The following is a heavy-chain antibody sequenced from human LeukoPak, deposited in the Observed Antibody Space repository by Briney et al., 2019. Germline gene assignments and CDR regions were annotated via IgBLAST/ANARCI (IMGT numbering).Heavy chain of an antibody. CDR1: GGSIISCYY. CDR2: IYYSGST. Sequence: SETLFLTFTGPGGSIISCYYWGWIRQPPRNALAWLGIIYYSGSTNYNPSFKSRVTISVDTSKNQFSLKLSSVTAADTAVYYCARVSGAGYDGRGVFDYWGQGTLVTVSS. CDR3: ARVSGAGYDGRGVFDY. D-gene: IGHD2-8*02. V-gene: IGHV4-59*01. J-gene: IGHJ4*02.